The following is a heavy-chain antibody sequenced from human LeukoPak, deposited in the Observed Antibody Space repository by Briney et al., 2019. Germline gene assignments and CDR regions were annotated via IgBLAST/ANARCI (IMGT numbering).Heavy chain of an antibody. Sequence: PSETLSLTCTVSGASIGNSTYYWSWIRQPPGKGLEWFGYIYYSGSTNYNPSLKSRVTISVDTSKNQFSLKLSSVTAADTAVYYCARISRGPIDYWGQGTLVTVSS. J-gene: IGHJ4*02. V-gene: IGHV4-61*01. CDR3: ARISRGPIDY. CDR1: GASIGNSTYY. CDR2: IYYSGST.